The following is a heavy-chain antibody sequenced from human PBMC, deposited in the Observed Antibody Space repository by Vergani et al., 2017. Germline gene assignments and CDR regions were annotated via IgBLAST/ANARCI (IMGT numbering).Heavy chain of an antibody. CDR1: GYTFTGYY. V-gene: IGHV1-2*02. CDR3: TRPSYGPHTNTYRRGSYYYGMDV. D-gene: IGHD5-18*01. J-gene: IGHJ6*02. Sequence: QVQLVQSGAEVKKPGASVKVSCKASGYTFTGYYMHWVRQAPGQGLEWMGWINPNSGGTNYAQKFQGRVTMTRDTSISTAYMELSMLRSDDTAVYYCTRPSYGPHTNTYRRGSYYYGMDVWGQGTTVTVSS. CDR2: INPNSGGT.